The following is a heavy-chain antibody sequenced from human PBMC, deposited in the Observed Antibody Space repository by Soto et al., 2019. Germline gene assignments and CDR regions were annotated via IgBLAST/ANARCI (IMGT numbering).Heavy chain of an antibody. Sequence: SVKVSCKASGYTFTSYAISCVRLAPGQGLEWMGGIIPIFGKANYAQKLQGRVTITADKSTSTAYMELSSLRSEDTAVYYCARARITGNPYYYYYYGMDVWGQGTTVTVSS. CDR1: GYTFTSYA. CDR3: ARARITGNPYYYYYYGMDV. V-gene: IGHV1-69*06. J-gene: IGHJ6*02. D-gene: IGHD1-20*01. CDR2: IIPIFGKA.